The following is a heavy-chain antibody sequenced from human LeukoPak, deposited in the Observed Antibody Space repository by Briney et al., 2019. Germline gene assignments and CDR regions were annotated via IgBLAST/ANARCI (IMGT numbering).Heavy chain of an antibody. CDR2: TSNDGSNK. CDR1: GFTFSTHG. V-gene: IGHV3-30*18. J-gene: IGHJ4*02. D-gene: IGHD3-10*01. CDR3: AKGAGWYGPFDY. Sequence: PGGSLRLSCAASGFTFSTHGMHWVRQAPGKGLEWVAVTSNDGSNKYYADSVKGRFTISRDNSKNTLYLQMNSLRAEDTAVYYCAKGAGWYGPFDYWGQGTLVTVSS.